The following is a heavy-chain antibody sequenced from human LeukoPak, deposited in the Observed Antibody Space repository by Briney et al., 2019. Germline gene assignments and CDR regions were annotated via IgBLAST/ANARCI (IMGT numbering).Heavy chain of an antibody. CDR3: AREVRYFDWLYYYMDV. CDR1: GGSFSGYY. CDR2: IYYTGST. J-gene: IGHJ6*03. V-gene: IGHV4-34*01. Sequence: SETLSLTCAVYGGSFSGYYWSWIRQPPGKGLEWIGNIYYTGSTYYNASLQSRVTISIDMSKNQFSLKLSSVTAADTAVYYCAREVRYFDWLYYYMDVWGKGTTVTISS. D-gene: IGHD3-9*01.